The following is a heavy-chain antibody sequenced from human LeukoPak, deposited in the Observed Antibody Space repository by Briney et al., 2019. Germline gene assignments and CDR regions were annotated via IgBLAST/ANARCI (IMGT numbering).Heavy chain of an antibody. CDR3: ARGRGSGWRYLDY. Sequence: GGSLRLSCSTSGFKFDDFGMHWIRQIPGKGLEWVSGLNWNAASTDYADSVKDRCTISRDNAKNLRYLQINRLRVEDTAVYYCARGRGSGWRYLDYWGXGTLVIVSX. CDR1: GFKFDDFG. V-gene: IGHV3-20*04. D-gene: IGHD6-19*01. J-gene: IGHJ4*01. CDR2: LNWNAAST.